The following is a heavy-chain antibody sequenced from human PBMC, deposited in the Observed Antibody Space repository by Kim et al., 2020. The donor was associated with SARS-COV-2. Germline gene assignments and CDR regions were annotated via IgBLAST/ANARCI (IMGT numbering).Heavy chain of an antibody. J-gene: IGHJ4*02. CDR3: ARGEWELLDFDY. CDR1: GFTFSSYT. Sequence: GGSLRLSCAASGFTFSSYTINWVRQAPGKGLEWVSSISSGGAYLYYADSLKGRFTISRDNAKNSLFLQIDSLRAEDTAVYYCARGEWELLDFDYWGQGTLVTVSS. D-gene: IGHD1-26*01. CDR2: ISSGGAYL. V-gene: IGHV3-21*01.